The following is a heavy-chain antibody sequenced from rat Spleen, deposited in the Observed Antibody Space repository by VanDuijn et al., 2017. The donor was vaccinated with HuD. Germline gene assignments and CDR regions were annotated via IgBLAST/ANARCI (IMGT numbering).Heavy chain of an antibody. CDR1: GFTFSHYY. CDR3: TTDTFYDGTYYPGGFDY. CDR2: ISAGGANT. Sequence: EVHLVESGGGLVQPGRSMQLSCAASGFTFSHYYMAWVRQAPTKGLEWVASISAGGANTFYRDSVKGRFTVSRDNAKSTLYLQLDSLRSEDTATYYCTTDTFYDGTYYPGGFDYWGQGVMVTVSS. J-gene: IGHJ2*01. V-gene: IGHV5-25*01. D-gene: IGHD1-12*02.